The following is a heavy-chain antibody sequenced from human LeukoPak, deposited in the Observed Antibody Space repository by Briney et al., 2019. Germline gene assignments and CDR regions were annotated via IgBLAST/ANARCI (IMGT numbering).Heavy chain of an antibody. CDR1: GGTFSSYA. Sequence: SVKVSCKASGGTFSSYAISWVRQAPGQGLEWMGRIIPILGIANYAQKFQGRVTITADKSTSTAYMELSSLRSEDTAVYYCAINPPAYYDFWSGYEGDYWGQGTLVTVSS. D-gene: IGHD3-3*01. J-gene: IGHJ4*02. V-gene: IGHV1-69*04. CDR2: IIPILGIA. CDR3: AINPPAYYDFWSGYEGDY.